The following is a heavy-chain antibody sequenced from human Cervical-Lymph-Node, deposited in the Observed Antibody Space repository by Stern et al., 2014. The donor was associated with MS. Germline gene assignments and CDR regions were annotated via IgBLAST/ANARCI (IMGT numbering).Heavy chain of an antibody. CDR1: GFTFGTYR. J-gene: IGHJ3*02. Sequence: EVHLVESGGGLVQSGGSLRLSCVASGFTFGTYRMSWVRQTPGKGLEWVANIKQDGSEKYYVDSVKGRFIISRDNAKNSLYLQMNSLRAEDTAVYYCARLDWNYGAFDIWGQGTMVTVTS. CDR2: IKQDGSEK. V-gene: IGHV3-7*01. D-gene: IGHD1-7*01. CDR3: ARLDWNYGAFDI.